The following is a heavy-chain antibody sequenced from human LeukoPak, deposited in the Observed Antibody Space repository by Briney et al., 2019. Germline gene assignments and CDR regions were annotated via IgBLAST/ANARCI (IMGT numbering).Heavy chain of an antibody. J-gene: IGHJ6*03. CDR2: INHSGST. Sequence: PSETLSLTCAVYGGSLSGYYWGWIRQPPGKGLEWIGEINHSGSTNYNPSLKSRVTISVDTSKNQFSLKLSSVTAADTAVYYCARGRVVVTASLYYYYYMDVWGKGTTVTVSS. CDR1: GGSLSGYY. D-gene: IGHD2-21*02. CDR3: ARGRVVVTASLYYYYYMDV. V-gene: IGHV4-34*01.